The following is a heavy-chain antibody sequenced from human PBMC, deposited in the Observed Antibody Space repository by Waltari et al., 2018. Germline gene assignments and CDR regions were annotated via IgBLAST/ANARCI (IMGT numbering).Heavy chain of an antibody. CDR3: ATVGSTMVRGDHLSY. J-gene: IGHJ4*02. CDR2: VDPEDGET. CDR1: GYTFTDYY. Sequence: EVQLVQSGAELKKPGATVKISCKASGYTFTDYYMHWVQQAPGKGLEWMGRVDPEDGETIYAEKFQGRVTITADTSTDTAYMELSSLRSEDTAVYYCATVGSTMVRGDHLSYWGQGTLVTVSS. D-gene: IGHD3-10*01. V-gene: IGHV1-69-2*01.